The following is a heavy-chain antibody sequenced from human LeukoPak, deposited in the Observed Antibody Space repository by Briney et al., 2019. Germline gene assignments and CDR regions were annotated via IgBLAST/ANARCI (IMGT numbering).Heavy chain of an antibody. V-gene: IGHV3-9*01. Sequence: GGSLRLSCAASGFTFDDYAMHWVRQAPGKGLEWVSGISWNSGSIGYADSVKGRFTISRDNAKNSLYLQMNSLRAEDTALYYCAKGRGAYPNIYDMDVWGQGTTVTVSS. D-gene: IGHD3-16*01. CDR1: GFTFDDYA. J-gene: IGHJ6*02. CDR2: ISWNSGSI. CDR3: AKGRGAYPNIYDMDV.